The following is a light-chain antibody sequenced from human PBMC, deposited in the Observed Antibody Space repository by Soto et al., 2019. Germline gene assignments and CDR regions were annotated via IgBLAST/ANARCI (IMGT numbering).Light chain of an antibody. Sequence: QSVLTQPRSVSGSPGQSVTISCTGTSSDVGGYNYVSWYQEQPGKAPKLMIYDVSKRPSGVPDRFSGSKSGNTASLTISGLQAEDEADYYCCSYAGSYSYVFGTGTKGT. J-gene: IGLJ1*01. CDR3: CSYAGSYSYV. V-gene: IGLV2-11*01. CDR1: SSDVGGYNY. CDR2: DVS.